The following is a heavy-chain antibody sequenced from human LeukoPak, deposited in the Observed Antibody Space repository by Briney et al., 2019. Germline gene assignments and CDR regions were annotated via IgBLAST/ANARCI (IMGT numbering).Heavy chain of an antibody. CDR3: ARDQHVEVPAASAYYYYYMDV. CDR1: GGSFSCYY. V-gene: IGHV4-34*01. CDR2: INHSGST. J-gene: IGHJ6*03. Sequence: SETLSLTCAVYGGSFSCYYWSWIRQPPGKGLEWIGEINHSGSTNYNPSLKSRVTISVDTSKNQFSLKLSSVTAADTAVYYSARDQHVEVPAASAYYYYYMDVWGKGTTVTVSS. D-gene: IGHD2-2*01.